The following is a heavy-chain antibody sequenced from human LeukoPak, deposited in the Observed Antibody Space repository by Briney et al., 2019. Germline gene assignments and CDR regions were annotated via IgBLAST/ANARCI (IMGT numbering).Heavy chain of an antibody. CDR1: GFTFDDYA. V-gene: IGHV3-9*01. J-gene: IGHJ4*02. D-gene: IGHD6-13*01. Sequence: GGSLRLSCAASGFTFDDYALHWVRQAPGEGLEWVSGISWNSGSIGYADSVKGRFTISRDNAKNSLYLQVNSLRVEDTALYYCAKDISAGVSAAGDYWGQATLVTVSS. CDR3: AKDISAGVSAAGDY. CDR2: ISWNSGSI.